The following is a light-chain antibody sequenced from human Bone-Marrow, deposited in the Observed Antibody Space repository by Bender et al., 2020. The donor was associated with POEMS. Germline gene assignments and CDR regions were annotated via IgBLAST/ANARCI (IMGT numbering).Light chain of an antibody. Sequence: SYVLTQPPSVSVAPGQTARLTCGGNNIGRKGVHWYQQKPGQAPVLVVYDDSDRPSGIPERFSGSNSGNTATLTISTVEAGDEADYYCHVWDGSLDLGVFGGGTKLTVL. CDR2: DDS. CDR3: HVWDGSLDLGV. CDR1: NIGRKG. V-gene: IGLV3-21*02. J-gene: IGLJ2*01.